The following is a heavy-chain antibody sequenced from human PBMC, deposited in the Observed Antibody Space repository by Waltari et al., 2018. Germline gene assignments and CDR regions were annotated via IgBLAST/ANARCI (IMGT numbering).Heavy chain of an antibody. CDR2: INPXNGRT. J-gene: IGHJ4*02. V-gene: IGHV1-46*01. CDR1: GYTFTQYF. D-gene: IGHD1-26*01. Sequence: QXVQSGXEVXNPGASVKVSCKXSGYTFTQYFVYWVRQAPGQGLEWMXLINPXNGRTXYAQKFEGRVXMTTDTSTSTVYMEVISXTSEDTAMXYXARXVMAGATAPLDXWGQGTLVTVSS. CDR3: ARXVMAGATAPLDX.